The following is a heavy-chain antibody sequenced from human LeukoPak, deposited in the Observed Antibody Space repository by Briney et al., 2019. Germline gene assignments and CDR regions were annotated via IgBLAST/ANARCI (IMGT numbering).Heavy chain of an antibody. V-gene: IGHV1-2*02. Sequence: WASVKVSCKASGYTFTGYYMHWVRQAPGQGLEWMGWINPNSGGTNYARKFQGRVTMTRDTSISTAYMELSRLRSDDTAVYYCARGSPWPVLRYFNWLSTSQNPQRQFDPWGQGTLVTVSS. J-gene: IGHJ5*02. D-gene: IGHD3-9*01. CDR2: INPNSGGT. CDR3: ARGSPWPVLRYFNWLSTSQNPQRQFDP. CDR1: GYTFTGYY.